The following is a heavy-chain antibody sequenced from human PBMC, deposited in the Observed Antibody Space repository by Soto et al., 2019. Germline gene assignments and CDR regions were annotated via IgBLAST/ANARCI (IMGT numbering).Heavy chain of an antibody. J-gene: IGHJ6*02. CDR2: ISSRSYTI. CDR3: ARGGSSSDNGMDV. V-gene: IGHV3-48*02. Sequence: ESGGGLVQPGGSLRLSCAASGFSFSTYSMNWVCQAPGKGLEWVSYISSRSYTIYYVDSVKGRFTISRDNAKNSLYPQMNSLRDEDTAVYYCARGGSSSDNGMDVWGQGTTVTASS. D-gene: IGHD6-6*01. CDR1: GFSFSTYS.